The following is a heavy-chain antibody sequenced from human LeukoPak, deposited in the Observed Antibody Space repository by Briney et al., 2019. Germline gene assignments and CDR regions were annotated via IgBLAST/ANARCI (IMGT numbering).Heavy chain of an antibody. CDR3: ARAAWYYDSSGYYPDY. V-gene: IGHV3-30-3*01. CDR1: GFTFSIYW. Sequence: GGSLRLSCAASGFTFSIYWMHWVRQAPGKGLESVAIISYDGSNNYYADSARGRFTISRDNSKNTLYLQMNSLRAEDTAVYYCARAAWYYDSSGYYPDYWGQGTLVTVSS. D-gene: IGHD3-22*01. CDR2: ISYDGSNN. J-gene: IGHJ4*02.